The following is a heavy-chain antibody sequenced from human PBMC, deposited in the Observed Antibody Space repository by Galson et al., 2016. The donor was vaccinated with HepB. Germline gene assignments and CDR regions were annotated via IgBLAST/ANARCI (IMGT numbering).Heavy chain of an antibody. D-gene: IGHD6-19*01. J-gene: IGHJ4*02. CDR2: IYPTDHST. Sequence: SVKVSCKASGYPFTTYYIHWVRQAPGQGLEYMGLIYPTDHSTAYAPRFEGRVTMTDDTSTSTVFMELSSLRSDDTAVYYCARGPMVVTEYGNGWPHFDSWGQGTLVTVSS. V-gene: IGHV1-46*01. CDR3: ARGPMVVTEYGNGWPHFDS. CDR1: GYPFTTYY.